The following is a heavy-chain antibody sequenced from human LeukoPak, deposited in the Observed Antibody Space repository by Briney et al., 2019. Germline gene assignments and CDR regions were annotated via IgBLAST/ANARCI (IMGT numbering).Heavy chain of an antibody. CDR2: IKEDGSEK. D-gene: IGHD2-15*01. Sequence: GGSLRLSCATSGLTFTKHWMTWVRQAPGKGLEWVANIKEDGSEKHYVDSVKGRFTISRDNVKNSLCLQMNGLRVEDTAVYYCATYGVMVEATDYWGQGTLVTVSS. CDR1: GLTFTKHW. V-gene: IGHV3-7*01. J-gene: IGHJ4*02. CDR3: ATYGVMVEATDY.